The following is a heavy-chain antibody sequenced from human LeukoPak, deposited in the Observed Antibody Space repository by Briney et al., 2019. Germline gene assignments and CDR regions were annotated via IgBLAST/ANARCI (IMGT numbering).Heavy chain of an antibody. CDR2: ISTSVSTI. V-gene: IGHV3-48*03. J-gene: IGHJ3*02. CDR3: ARGSDYGVGAFDI. CDR1: GFALSSYE. D-gene: IGHD4-17*01. Sequence: PEGSLRLSCAASGFALSSYEMNWVRQAPGKGLEWVSYISTSVSTIYYGDSVKGRFTISRDNAKNSLFLQMTILRAEDTAVYYCARGSDYGVGAFDIWGQGTMVTVSS.